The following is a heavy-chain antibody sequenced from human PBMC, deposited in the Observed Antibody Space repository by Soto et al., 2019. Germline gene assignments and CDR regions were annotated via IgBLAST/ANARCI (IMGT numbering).Heavy chain of an antibody. V-gene: IGHV4-61*03. CDR3: WSGDGPHRLDY. CDR1: FGSFSSGSYY. CDR2: IYYSGST. D-gene: IGHD2-21*01. Sequence: SETLSLACTVSFGSFSSGSYYWICIRQPPGKGLEWIGYIYYSGSTNYSPSFQGQVTISADKSISTAYLQWSSLKASDTAMYYCWSGDGPHRLDYWGQGTLVTVSS. J-gene: IGHJ4*02.